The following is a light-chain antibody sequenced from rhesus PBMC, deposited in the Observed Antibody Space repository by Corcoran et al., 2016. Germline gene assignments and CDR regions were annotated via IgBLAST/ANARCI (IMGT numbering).Light chain of an antibody. V-gene: IGKV1-25*01. Sequence: DIQMTQSPSSLSASVGDRVTITCRASQGITNDLAWYQQKPGETPKLLIYEASSLQSGIPSRFSGSGSGTDFTLTISSLQAEDVATYYCQHGYGTPLTFGGGTKVEIK. CDR3: QHGYGTPLT. CDR1: QGITND. J-gene: IGKJ4*01. CDR2: EAS.